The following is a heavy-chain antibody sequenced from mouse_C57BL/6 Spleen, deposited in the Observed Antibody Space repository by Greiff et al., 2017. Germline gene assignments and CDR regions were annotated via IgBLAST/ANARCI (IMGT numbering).Heavy chain of an antibody. CDR3: ARGLRSHFDY. CDR1: GYTFTSYW. CDR2: IYPGSGST. J-gene: IGHJ2*01. V-gene: IGHV1-55*01. Sequence: QVQLQQPGAELVRPGSSVKLSCKASGYTFTSYWITWVKQRPGQGLEWIGDIYPGSGSTNYNEKFKSKATLTVDTSSSTAYMQLSSLTSEDSAVYYCARGLRSHFDYWGQGTTLTVSS. D-gene: IGHD1-1*01.